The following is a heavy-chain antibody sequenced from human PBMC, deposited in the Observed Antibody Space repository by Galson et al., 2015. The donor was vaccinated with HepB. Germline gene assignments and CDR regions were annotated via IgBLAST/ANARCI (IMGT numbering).Heavy chain of an antibody. CDR3: ARDAHEWNDEGFFDH. CDR1: GFTFHSYT. D-gene: IGHD1-1*01. CDR2: MSSDANYK. Sequence: SLRLSCAASGFTFHSYTMHWVRQVPGKGLEWVAVMSSDANYKYYADSVKGRFTISRDNSKNTLYLQMSSLRAADTAVYYCARDAHEWNDEGFFDHWGQGTLVTVSS. V-gene: IGHV3-30-3*01. J-gene: IGHJ4*02.